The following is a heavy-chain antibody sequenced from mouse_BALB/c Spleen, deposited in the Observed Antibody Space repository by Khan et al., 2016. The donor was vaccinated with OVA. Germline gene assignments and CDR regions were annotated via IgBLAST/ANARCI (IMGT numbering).Heavy chain of an antibody. V-gene: IGHV1S136*01. CDR1: GYTFTSYV. CDR3: APVGSDYGSFVY. J-gene: IGHJ3*01. CDR2: IYPFNDAT. D-gene: IGHD2-13*01. Sequence: EVQLQQSGPEVVKPGASVKMSCKASGYTFTSYVMHWVKQKPGQGLEWIGYIYPFNDATKFNEKFNGKATLTSDKSSSTAYMELSSLTSEDSAVYYCAPVGSDYGSFVYWGQGTLVTVSA.